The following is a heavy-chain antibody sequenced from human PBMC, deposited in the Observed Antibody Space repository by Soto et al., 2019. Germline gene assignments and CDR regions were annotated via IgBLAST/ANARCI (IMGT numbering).Heavy chain of an antibody. J-gene: IGHJ6*01. CDR1: GFTVSIKY. V-gene: IGHV3-66*01. Sequence: EVQLVESGGGLVQPGGSLRLSCAASGFTVSIKYMTWVRQAPGKGLEWVSLIQSGGTTYYADSVKGRFTISRDTSENTRHIQMDSMRVEDTAVYYCARDDVLCDGGRCYGIPLDVWVKGPRSPSPQ. CDR2: IQSGGTT. CDR3: ARDDVLCDGGRCYGIPLDV. D-gene: IGHD2-15*01.